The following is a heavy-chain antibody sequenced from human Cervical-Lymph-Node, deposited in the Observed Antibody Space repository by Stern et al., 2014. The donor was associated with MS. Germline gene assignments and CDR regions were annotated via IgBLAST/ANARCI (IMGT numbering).Heavy chain of an antibody. J-gene: IGHJ4*02. CDR3: ARDSIAVPAKTGDY. CDR2: ISGYNDNT. D-gene: IGHD2-15*01. Sequence: QVQLGQSGAEVKKPGASVKVSCEASGYTFSSYGISWVRQAPGQGLEWVGWISGYNDNTKYTQKVQGRVTMTTDTSTSTAYMELRSLRSDDTAVYYCARDSIAVPAKTGDYWGQGTLVTVSS. CDR1: GYTFSSYG. V-gene: IGHV1-18*01.